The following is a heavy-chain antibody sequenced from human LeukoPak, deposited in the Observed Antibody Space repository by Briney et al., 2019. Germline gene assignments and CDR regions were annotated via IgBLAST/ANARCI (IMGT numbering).Heavy chain of an antibody. V-gene: IGHV3-30-3*01. J-gene: IGHJ3*02. Sequence: GGSLRLSCAASGFTFSSYAMHWVRQAPGKGLEWVAVISYDGSNKYYADSVKGRFTISRDNSKNTLYLQMNSLRAEDTAVYYCARGTLPTIFGVVLDAFDIWGQGTMVTVSS. D-gene: IGHD3-3*01. CDR3: ARGTLPTIFGVVLDAFDI. CDR2: ISYDGSNK. CDR1: GFTFSSYA.